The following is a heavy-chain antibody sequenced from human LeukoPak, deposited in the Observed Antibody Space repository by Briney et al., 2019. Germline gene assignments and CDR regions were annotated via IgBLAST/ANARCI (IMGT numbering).Heavy chain of an antibody. V-gene: IGHV1-2*02. Sequence: GASVKVSCKASGYTFTSYYMHWVRQAPGQGLEWMGWINPNSGGTNYAQEFQGRVTLTRETSINTAYMELSRLRSDDTALYYCARDGFCSSTSCSGVPKIWGQGTLVTVSS. D-gene: IGHD2-2*03. CDR3: ARDGFCSSTSCSGVPKI. CDR1: GYTFTSYY. CDR2: INPNSGGT. J-gene: IGHJ4*02.